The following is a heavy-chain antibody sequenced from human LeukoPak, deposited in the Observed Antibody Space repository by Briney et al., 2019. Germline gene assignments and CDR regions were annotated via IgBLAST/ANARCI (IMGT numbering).Heavy chain of an antibody. CDR3: ARDDYDSSTPYFFDY. CDR1: GFTFSSYW. V-gene: IGHV3-7*01. CDR2: IKQDGSEK. Sequence: PGGSLRLSCAASGFTFSSYWMSWVRQAPGKGLEWVANIKQDGSEKYYVDSVKGRFTISRDNAQNSLFLQMNSLRAEDTAVYYCARDDYDSSTPYFFDYWGQGTLVTVSS. J-gene: IGHJ4*02. D-gene: IGHD3-22*01.